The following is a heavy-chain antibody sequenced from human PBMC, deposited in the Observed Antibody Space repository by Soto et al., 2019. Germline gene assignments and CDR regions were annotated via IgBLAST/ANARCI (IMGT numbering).Heavy chain of an antibody. CDR2: INPSGGST. J-gene: IGHJ5*02. V-gene: IGHV1-46*03. Sequence: GASVKVSCKASGYTVTSYYMHWVRQAPGQGLEWMGIINPSGGSTSYAQKFQGRVTMTRDTSTSTVYMELSSLRSEDTAVYYCARSLCYDILNHPQNNWFDPWGQGTLVTVSS. D-gene: IGHD3-9*01. CDR1: GYTVTSYY. CDR3: ARSLCYDILNHPQNNWFDP.